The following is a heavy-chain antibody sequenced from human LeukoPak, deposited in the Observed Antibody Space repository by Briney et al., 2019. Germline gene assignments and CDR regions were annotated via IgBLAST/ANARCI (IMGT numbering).Heavy chain of an antibody. D-gene: IGHD5-12*01. CDR3: AEGGGYEAQYYYYYYLDV. CDR1: GFTFSSYG. V-gene: IGHV3-30*02. CDR2: IRYDGSNK. J-gene: IGHJ6*03. Sequence: GGSLRLSCAASGFTFSSYGMYWVRQAPGKGLEWVAFIRYDGSNKYYADSVKGRFTVSRDNSKNTLYLQMKSLRAEDTAVYYCAEGGGYEAQYYYYYYLDVWGKGTTVTISS.